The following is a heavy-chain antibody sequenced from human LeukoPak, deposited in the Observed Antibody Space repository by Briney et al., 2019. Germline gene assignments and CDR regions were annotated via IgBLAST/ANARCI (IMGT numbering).Heavy chain of an antibody. CDR2: ISSSSSYI. Sequence: SPGGSLILSCAASGFTFSSYSMNWVRQAPGKGLEWVSSISSSSSYIYYADSVKGRFTISRDNAKNSLYLQMNSLRAEDTAVYYCASLGSSSWWTYWGQGTLVTVSS. D-gene: IGHD6-13*01. CDR3: ASLGSSSWWTY. CDR1: GFTFSSYS. V-gene: IGHV3-21*01. J-gene: IGHJ4*02.